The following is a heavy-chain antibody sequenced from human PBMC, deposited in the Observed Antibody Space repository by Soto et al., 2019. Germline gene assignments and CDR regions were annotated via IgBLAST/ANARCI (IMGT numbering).Heavy chain of an antibody. Sequence: GASVKVSCTASGYTFTSYTIHWVRQAPGQRPEWMGWINAGNGKTKYSPRIQDRVNITRDTSASTVYMELSSLKSEDTAIYYCARVRSPVVVAGSTYYYYGMDVWGQGTTVTVSS. D-gene: IGHD2-15*01. CDR3: ARVRSPVVVAGSTYYYYGMDV. V-gene: IGHV1-3*01. CDR1: GYTFTSYT. J-gene: IGHJ6*02. CDR2: INAGNGKT.